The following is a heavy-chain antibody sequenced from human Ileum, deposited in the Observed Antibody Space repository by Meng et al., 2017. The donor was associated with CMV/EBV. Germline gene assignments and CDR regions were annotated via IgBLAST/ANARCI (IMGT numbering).Heavy chain of an antibody. CDR2: IYTNGDT. D-gene: IGHD2-21*01. Sequence: GGSLRLSCAASGFIVHSHHMNWVRQAPGKRLEWVSIIYTNGDTKYADSVKGRFTVSRDNSRNTVILQTNSLRADDTAMYYCARDISGVDRDYYYYGLDGWGPGTAVTVSS. V-gene: IGHV3-53*01. CDR3: ARDISGVDRDYYYYGLDG. CDR1: GFIVHSHH. J-gene: IGHJ6*02.